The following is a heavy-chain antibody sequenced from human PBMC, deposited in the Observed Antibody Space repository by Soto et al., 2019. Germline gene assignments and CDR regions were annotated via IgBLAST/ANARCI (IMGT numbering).Heavy chain of an antibody. Sequence: GGSLRLSCAVSGFTFSSYGMHWFRQAPGKGLEWAAVIWNDGSKKYYADSVRGRFTISRDNSKNTLYLQMNSLRAEDTAVYYCARENHDTNGYPHFDYWGQGTLVTVSS. CDR3: ARENHDTNGYPHFDY. V-gene: IGHV3-33*01. D-gene: IGHD3-22*01. CDR2: IWNDGSKK. CDR1: GFTFSSYG. J-gene: IGHJ4*02.